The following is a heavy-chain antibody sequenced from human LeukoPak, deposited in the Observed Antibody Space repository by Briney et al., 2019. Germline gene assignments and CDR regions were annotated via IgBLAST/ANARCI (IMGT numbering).Heavy chain of an antibody. CDR2: IIPIFGTA. D-gene: IGHD5-24*01. CDR3: ARAEGGYNPFDY. J-gene: IGHJ4*02. Sequence: SVKVSCKASGGTFSSYAISWVRQAPGQGLEWMGGIIPIFGTANYAQKFQGRVTITTDESTSTAYMELSSLRSEDTAVYYCARAEGGYNPFDYWGQGTLVTVSS. CDR1: GGTFSSYA. V-gene: IGHV1-69*05.